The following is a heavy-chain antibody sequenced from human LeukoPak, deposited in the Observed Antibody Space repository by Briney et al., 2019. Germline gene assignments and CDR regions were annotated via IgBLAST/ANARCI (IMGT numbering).Heavy chain of an antibody. J-gene: IGHJ4*02. Sequence: GASVKVSCKASGYTFTSYGISWVRQAPGQGLEWMGWSNAGNGNTKYSQEFQGRVTITRDTSASTAYMELSSLRSEDMAVYYCARGGSSWYDGFDYWGQGTLVTVSS. CDR1: GYTFTSYG. D-gene: IGHD6-13*01. CDR3: ARGGSSWYDGFDY. CDR2: SNAGNGNT. V-gene: IGHV1-3*02.